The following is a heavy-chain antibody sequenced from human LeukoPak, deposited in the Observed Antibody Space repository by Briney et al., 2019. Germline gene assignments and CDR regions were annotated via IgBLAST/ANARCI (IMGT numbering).Heavy chain of an antibody. Sequence: GGSVTVSCLASLFTLRHYYMSWIRPAPGRGLAWVAYISIRRSTIYYPDSLKDRFTLFRDNAENSMYLQMNSMRGEDTAVYYCARLVRDGYNLYRDYYFDYWGQGTLVTVSS. J-gene: IGHJ4*02. CDR1: LFTLRHYY. V-gene: IGHV3-11*01. D-gene: IGHD5-12*01. CDR3: ARLVRDGYNLYRDYYFDY. CDR2: ISIRRSTI.